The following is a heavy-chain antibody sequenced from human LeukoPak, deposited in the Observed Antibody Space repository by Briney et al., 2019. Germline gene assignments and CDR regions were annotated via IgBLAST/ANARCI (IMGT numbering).Heavy chain of an antibody. Sequence: PSETLSLTCTVSGGSISSGSYYWSWIRQPAGKGLEWIGRIYTSESTNYNPSLKSRVTISVDTSKNQFSLKLSSVTAADTAVYYCARGQRVGAIRDAFDIWGQGTMVTVSS. CDR2: IYTSEST. CDR1: GGSISSGSYY. CDR3: ARGQRVGAIRDAFDI. V-gene: IGHV4-61*02. J-gene: IGHJ3*02. D-gene: IGHD1-26*01.